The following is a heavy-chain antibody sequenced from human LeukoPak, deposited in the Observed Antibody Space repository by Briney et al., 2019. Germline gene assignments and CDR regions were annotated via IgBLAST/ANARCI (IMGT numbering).Heavy chain of an antibody. V-gene: IGHV1-69*06. D-gene: IGHD6-19*01. CDR1: GGTFSSYA. J-gene: IGHJ5*02. CDR2: IIPIFGTA. CDR3: ARDKEQWPPGWFDP. Sequence: GASVKVSCKASGGTFSSYAISWVRQASGQGLEWMGGIIPIFGTANYAQKFQGRVTITADKSTSTAYMELSSLRSEDTAVYYCARDKEQWPPGWFDPWGQGTLVTVSS.